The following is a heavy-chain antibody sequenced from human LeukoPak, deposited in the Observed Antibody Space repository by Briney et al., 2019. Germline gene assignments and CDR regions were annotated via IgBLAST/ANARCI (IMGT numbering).Heavy chain of an antibody. V-gene: IGHV3-53*01. Sequence: GGSLRLSCAASGFTVSSNYMSWVRQAPGKGLEWVSVIYSGGSTYYADSVKGRFTISRDNSKDTLYLQMNSLRAEDTAVYYCARDLTDYSNTYGMDVWGQGTTVTVSS. CDR1: GFTVSSNY. CDR2: IYSGGST. CDR3: ARDLTDYSNTYGMDV. D-gene: IGHD6-13*01. J-gene: IGHJ6*02.